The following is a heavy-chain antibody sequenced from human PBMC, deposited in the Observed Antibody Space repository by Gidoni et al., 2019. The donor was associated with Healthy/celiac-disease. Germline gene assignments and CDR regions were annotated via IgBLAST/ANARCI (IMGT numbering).Heavy chain of an antibody. J-gene: IGHJ6*02. CDR1: GYTLTELS. CDR3: ATVWWLEDV. CDR2: FDPEDGET. V-gene: IGHV1-24*01. D-gene: IGHD2-21*01. Sequence: QVQLVPSWAEVNNPGASVTVSCTVSGYTLTELSMHGVRQEPGKGLEWMGGFDPEDGETIYEQKFQGRDTMTEDTSTDTAYMELSSLRSEDTAVYYCATVWWLEDVWGQGTTVTVSS.